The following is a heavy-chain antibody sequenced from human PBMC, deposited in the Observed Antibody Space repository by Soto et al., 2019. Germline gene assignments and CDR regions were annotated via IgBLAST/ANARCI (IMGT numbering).Heavy chain of an antibody. CDR2: ISYDGSNK. Sequence: GGSLRLSSAASGFTFSSYGMHWVSQAPGKGLEWVSVISYDGSNKYYAYSVKGRFTISRDNSKNTVYLQMNSLRDEDTAVYYCAKGTAEVGATSHFDYWGQGTLVTVSS. CDR1: GFTFSSYG. J-gene: IGHJ4*02. CDR3: AKGTAEVGATSHFDY. V-gene: IGHV3-30*18. D-gene: IGHD1-26*01.